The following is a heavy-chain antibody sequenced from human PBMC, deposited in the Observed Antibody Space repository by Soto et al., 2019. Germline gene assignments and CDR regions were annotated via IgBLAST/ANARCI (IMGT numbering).Heavy chain of an antibody. CDR2: IHPDDSDT. J-gene: IGHJ4*01. CDR1: GYRFTSFW. Sequence: PGESLKISCKGFGYRFTSFWIGWVRQMPGKGLEWMGIIHPDDSDTKYNQPFQGQVTISADKSISTAYLQWSSLKASDTAMYFCLRYGFKHLDYWRHVTPVTVYS. V-gene: IGHV5-51*01. CDR3: LRYGFKHLDY. D-gene: IGHD4-17*01.